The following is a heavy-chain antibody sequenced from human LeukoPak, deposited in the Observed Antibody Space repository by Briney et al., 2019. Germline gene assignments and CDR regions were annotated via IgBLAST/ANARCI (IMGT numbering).Heavy chain of an antibody. Sequence: ASVKVSCKASGYTFTSYVINWVRQATGQGLEWMGWMNPNSGNTGYAQKFQGRVTMTRNTSISTAYMELSSLRSEDTAVYYCARSTSGYYYDSSGYYGEFDYWGQGTLVTVSS. V-gene: IGHV1-8*01. J-gene: IGHJ4*02. CDR2: MNPNSGNT. CDR1: GYTFTSYV. CDR3: ARSTSGYYYDSSGYYGEFDY. D-gene: IGHD3-22*01.